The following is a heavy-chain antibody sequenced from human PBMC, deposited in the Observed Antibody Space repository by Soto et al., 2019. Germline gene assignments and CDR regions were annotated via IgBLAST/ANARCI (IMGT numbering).Heavy chain of an antibody. J-gene: IGHJ6*02. Sequence: SVKVSCKASGGTFSSYAISWVRQAPGQGLEWMGGIIPIFGTANYAQKFQGRVTITADESTSTAYMELSSLRSEDTAVYYCAREVYGSGSRFYYYGMDVWGQGTTVTVSS. D-gene: IGHD3-10*01. CDR2: IIPIFGTA. V-gene: IGHV1-69*13. CDR3: AREVYGSGSRFYYYGMDV. CDR1: GGTFSSYA.